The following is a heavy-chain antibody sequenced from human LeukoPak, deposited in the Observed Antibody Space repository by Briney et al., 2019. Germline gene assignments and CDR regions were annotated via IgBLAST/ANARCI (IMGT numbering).Heavy chain of an antibody. CDR1: GYTFTGYY. J-gene: IGHJ5*02. CDR3: ARGWITGTGWFDP. CDR2: INPNSGGT. D-gene: IGHD1-7*01. Sequence: ASVKVSCKASGYTFTGYYMHWVRQAPGQGLEWMGWINPNSGGTNYAQKFQGRVTMTRDTPISTAYMELSRLRSDDTAVYYCARGWITGTGWFDPWGQGTLVTVSS. V-gene: IGHV1-2*02.